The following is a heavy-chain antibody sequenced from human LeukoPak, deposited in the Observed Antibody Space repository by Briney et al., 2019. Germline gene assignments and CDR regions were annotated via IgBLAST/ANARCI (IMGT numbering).Heavy chain of an antibody. CDR2: ISSSSSYI. V-gene: IGHV3-21*01. CDR1: GFTFSSYS. J-gene: IGHJ6*02. Sequence: GGSLRLSCAASGFTFSSYSMNWVRQAPGKGLEWVSSISSSSSYIYYADSVKGRFTISRDNAKNSLYLQMNSLRAEDTAVYYCARAPPYDFWSGYYTEGYYYYGMDVWGQGTTVTVSS. CDR3: ARAPPYDFWSGYYTEGYYYYGMDV. D-gene: IGHD3-3*01.